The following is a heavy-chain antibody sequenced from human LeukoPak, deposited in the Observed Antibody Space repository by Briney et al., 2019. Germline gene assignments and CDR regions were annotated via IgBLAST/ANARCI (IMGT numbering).Heavy chain of an antibody. Sequence: ASVKVSCKASGYTFTSYYMHWVRQAPGQGLEWMGIINPSGGSTSYAQKFQGRVTMTRDTSTSTVYMELSSLRSEDTAVYYCASHRRMIKFGGVIELFYYGKDVWGQGTTVTVSS. V-gene: IGHV1-46*01. CDR1: GYTFTSYY. J-gene: IGHJ6*02. CDR2: INPSGGST. CDR3: ASHRRMIKFGGVIELFYYGKDV. D-gene: IGHD3-16*01.